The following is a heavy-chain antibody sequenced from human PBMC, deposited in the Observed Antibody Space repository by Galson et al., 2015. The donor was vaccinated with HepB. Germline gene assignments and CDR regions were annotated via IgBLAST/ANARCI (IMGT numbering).Heavy chain of an antibody. V-gene: IGHV6-1*01. J-gene: IGHJ5*02. Sequence: CAISGDSVSSNSAAWNWIRQSPSRGLEWLGRTYYRSKWYNDYAVSVKSRITINPDTSKNQFSLQLNSVTPEDTAVYYCARDSGETNFGVVNFNWFDPWGQGTLVTVSS. D-gene: IGHD3-3*01. CDR1: GDSVSSNSAA. CDR3: ARDSGETNFGVVNFNWFDP. CDR2: TYYRSKWYN.